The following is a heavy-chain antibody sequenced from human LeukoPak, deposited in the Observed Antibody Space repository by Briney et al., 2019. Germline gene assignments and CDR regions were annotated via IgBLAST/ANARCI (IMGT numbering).Heavy chain of an antibody. D-gene: IGHD6-13*01. V-gene: IGHV1-18*04. CDR3: ARDIYSSSWAIDY. CDR1: GYTFTGYY. CDR2: ISAYNGNT. J-gene: IGHJ4*02. Sequence: ASVKVSCKASGYTFTGYYMHWVRQAPGQGLEWMGWISAYNGNTNYAQQLQGRVTMTTDTSTSTAYMELRSLRSDDTAVYYCARDIYSSSWAIDYWGQGTLVTVSS.